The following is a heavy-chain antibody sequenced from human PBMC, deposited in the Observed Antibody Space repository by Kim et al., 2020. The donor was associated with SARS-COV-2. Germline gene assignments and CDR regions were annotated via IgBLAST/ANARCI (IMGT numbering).Heavy chain of an antibody. D-gene: IGHD3-9*01. CDR3: ATGNILTGYYFPN. V-gene: IGHV4-59*01. J-gene: IGHJ4*02. Sequence: NYHPPLKSRVTISVDRSKNQFSLNLSSATAADTAMYYCATGNILTGYYFPNWGQGTLVTVSS.